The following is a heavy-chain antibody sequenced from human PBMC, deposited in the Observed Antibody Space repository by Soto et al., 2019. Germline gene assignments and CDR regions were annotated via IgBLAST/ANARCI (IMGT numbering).Heavy chain of an antibody. CDR3: ASMSARDYGDSISPKPDY. V-gene: IGHV4-31*03. J-gene: IGHJ4*02. Sequence: SETLSLTCTVSGGSISSGGYYWSWIRQHPGKGLEWIGYIYYSGSTYYNPSLKSRVTISVDTSKNQFSLKLSSVTAADTAVYYCASMSARDYGDSISPKPDYWGQGTLVTVSS. CDR2: IYYSGST. CDR1: GGSISSGGYY. D-gene: IGHD4-17*01.